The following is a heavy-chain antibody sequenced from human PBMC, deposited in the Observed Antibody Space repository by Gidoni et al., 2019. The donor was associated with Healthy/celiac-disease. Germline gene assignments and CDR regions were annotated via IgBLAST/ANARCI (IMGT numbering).Heavy chain of an antibody. Sequence: QVQLVQSGAEVKKPGSSVKVSCKASGGTFRSYAISWVRQAPGHGLEWMGGIIPIFGTANYAQKFQGRVTITADESTSTAYMELSSLRSEDTAVYYCARDRGSYLEYFQHWGQSTLVTVSS. V-gene: IGHV1-69*01. CDR1: GGTFRSYA. CDR3: ARDRGSYLEYFQH. CDR2: IIPIFGTA. D-gene: IGHD1-26*01. J-gene: IGHJ1*01.